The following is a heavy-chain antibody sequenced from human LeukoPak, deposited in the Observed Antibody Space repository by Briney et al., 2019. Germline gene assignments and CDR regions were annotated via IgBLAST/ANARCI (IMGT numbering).Heavy chain of an antibody. CDR2: INGSGSFT. Sequence: GGSLRLSCAASGFTFSNYVMGWVRQDPGKGLQWVSIINGSGSFTSYADSVKGRLTISRDNSKNTLYLQMNSLRAEDTAVYYCARVLGRYYGSGSYYPNWFDPWGQGTLVTVSS. V-gene: IGHV3-23*05. D-gene: IGHD3-10*01. CDR1: GFTFSNYV. CDR3: ARVLGRYYGSGSYYPNWFDP. J-gene: IGHJ5*02.